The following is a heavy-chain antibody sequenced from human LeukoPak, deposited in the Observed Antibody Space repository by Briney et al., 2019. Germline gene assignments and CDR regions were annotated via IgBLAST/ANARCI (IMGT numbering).Heavy chain of an antibody. J-gene: IGHJ4*02. D-gene: IGHD6-13*01. V-gene: IGHV1-46*01. Sequence: ASVKVSCKASGYTFTSYAMNWVRQAPGQGLEWMGIINPSGGSTSYAQKFQGRVTMTRDTSTSTVYMELSSLRSEDTAVYYCAILERQQLVLDYWGQGTLVTVSS. CDR1: GYTFTSYA. CDR2: INPSGGST. CDR3: AILERQQLVLDY.